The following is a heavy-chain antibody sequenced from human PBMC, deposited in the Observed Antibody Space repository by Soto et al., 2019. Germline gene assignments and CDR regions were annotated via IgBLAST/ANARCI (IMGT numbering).Heavy chain of an antibody. V-gene: IGHV1-18*01. CDR2: ISAYNGNT. CDR1: GYTFTSYG. J-gene: IGHJ4*02. CDR3: ARDHFGQWGLLRTRDPTSGFDY. Sequence: ASVKVSCKASGYTFTSYGISWVRQAPGQGLEWMGWISAYNGNTNYAQKLQGRVTMTTDTSTSTAYMELRSLRSDDTAVYYCARDHFGQWGLLRTRDPTSGFDYWGQGTLVTVSS. D-gene: IGHD1-26*01.